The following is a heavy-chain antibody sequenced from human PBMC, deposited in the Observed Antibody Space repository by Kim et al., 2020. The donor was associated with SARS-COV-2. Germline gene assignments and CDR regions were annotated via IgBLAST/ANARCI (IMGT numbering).Heavy chain of an antibody. V-gene: IGHV4-59*01. CDR2: IYYSGST. Sequence: SETLSLTCTVSGDSISSYYWSWIRQPPGKGLEWIGYIYYSGSTNYNPSLKSRVTISVDTSKNQFSLKLSSVTAADTAVYYCARGGEGLHPYYYYYGMDVWGQGTTVTVSS. CDR3: ARGGEGLHPYYYYYGMDV. D-gene: IGHD4-4*01. J-gene: IGHJ6*02. CDR1: GDSISSYY.